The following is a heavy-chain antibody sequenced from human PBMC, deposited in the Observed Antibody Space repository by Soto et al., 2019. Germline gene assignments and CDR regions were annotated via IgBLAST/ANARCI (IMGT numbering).Heavy chain of an antibody. Sequence: QVTLKESGPVLVKPTETLTLTCTVSGFSLSNARMGVSWIRQPPGKALEWLAHIFSNDEKSYSTSLKSRLTISKDTSKSQVVLTMTNMDPVDTATYYCARRPNYDYVWGSYRYYFDYWGQGTLVTVSS. V-gene: IGHV2-26*01. J-gene: IGHJ4*02. CDR3: ARRPNYDYVWGSYRYYFDY. CDR1: GFSLSNARMG. D-gene: IGHD3-16*02. CDR2: IFSNDEK.